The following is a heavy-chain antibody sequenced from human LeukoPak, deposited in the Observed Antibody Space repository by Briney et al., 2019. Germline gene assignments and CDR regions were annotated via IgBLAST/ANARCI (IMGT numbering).Heavy chain of an antibody. CDR1: GFTVSSNY. CDR3: ARDHRYRRYFDY. V-gene: IGHV3-53*01. J-gene: IGHJ4*02. Sequence: PGGSLRLSCAASGFTVSSNYMSWVRQAPGKGLEWVSVIYSGGSTYYADSVKGRFTISRDNSKNTLYLQMNSLRAEDTAVYYCARDHRYRRYFDYWGQGTLVTVSS. CDR2: IYSGGST. D-gene: IGHD1-14*01.